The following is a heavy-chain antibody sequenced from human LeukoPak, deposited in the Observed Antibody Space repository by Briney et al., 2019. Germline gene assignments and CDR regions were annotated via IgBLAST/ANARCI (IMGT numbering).Heavy chain of an antibody. CDR3: AKRMALPSGALDI. Sequence: GGSLRLSCAASGFTFNTYDMSWVGQAPGKGLEWVSLISGRDGGTYYADSVKGRFTISRDNSKKTLYLQMHSLRAEDTAVYYCAKRMALPSGALDIWGQGTMVTVSS. CDR2: ISGRDGGT. J-gene: IGHJ3*02. D-gene: IGHD5-24*01. CDR1: GFTFNTYD. V-gene: IGHV3-23*01.